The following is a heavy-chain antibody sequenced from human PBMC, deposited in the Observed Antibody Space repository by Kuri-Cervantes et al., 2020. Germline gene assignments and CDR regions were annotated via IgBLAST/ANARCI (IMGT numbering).Heavy chain of an antibody. CDR3: AKDRISSSWYYYYYYGMDV. J-gene: IGHJ6*02. V-gene: IGHV3-30*18. CDR2: ISYDGSNK. D-gene: IGHD6-13*01. CDR1: GFTFSSYG. Sequence: GESLKISCAASGFTFSSYGMHWVRQAPGKGLEWVAVISYDGSNKYYADPVKGRFTISRDNSKNTLYLQMNSLRAEDTAVYYCAKDRISSSWYYYYYYGMDVWGQGTTVTVSS.